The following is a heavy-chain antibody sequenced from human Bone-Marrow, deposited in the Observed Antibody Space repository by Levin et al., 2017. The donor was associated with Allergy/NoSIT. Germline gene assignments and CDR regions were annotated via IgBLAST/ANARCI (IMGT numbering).Heavy chain of an antibody. CDR1: GFSLNNARLG. CDR2: IFSNDEK. D-gene: IGHD3-10*01. V-gene: IGHV2-26*01. Sequence: SGPTLVKPTETLTLTCTVSGFSLNNARLGVSWIRQPPGKALEWLAHIFSNDEKYSTSLKSRLTISKDTSKNQVVLTMTNMDPVDTATYYCARDFYASGSYFPGWGQGTLVTVSS. J-gene: IGHJ1*01. CDR3: ARDFYASGSYFPG.